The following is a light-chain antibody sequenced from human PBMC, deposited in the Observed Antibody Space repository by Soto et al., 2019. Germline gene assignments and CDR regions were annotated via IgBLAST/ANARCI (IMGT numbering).Light chain of an antibody. CDR2: DVS. J-gene: IGLJ1*01. CDR3: TSYTSSSTPYV. V-gene: IGLV2-14*01. CDR1: SSDVGAYTY. Sequence: QFVLTQPASVSGSPGQSITISCAGTSSDVGAYTYVSWYQQHPGKAPKLMIYDVSNRPSGVSNRFSGSKSGNTASLTISGLQAEDEADYYCTSYTSSSTPYVFGGGTKVTVL.